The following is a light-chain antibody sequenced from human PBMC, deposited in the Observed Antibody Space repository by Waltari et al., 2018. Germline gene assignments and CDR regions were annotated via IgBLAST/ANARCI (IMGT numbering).Light chain of an antibody. CDR2: WAS. CDR3: QQYYSTPPT. J-gene: IGKJ2*01. CDR1: QSLLWSFNNNNY. V-gene: IGKV4-1*01. Sequence: DIVMTQSPDSLAVSLGERATINCKSSQSLLWSFNNNNYLAWYQQKPGQPPKLPIHWASTRESGVPDRFSGSGSGADFTLTISSLQAEDVAVYYCQQYYSTPPTFGQGTKLEIK.